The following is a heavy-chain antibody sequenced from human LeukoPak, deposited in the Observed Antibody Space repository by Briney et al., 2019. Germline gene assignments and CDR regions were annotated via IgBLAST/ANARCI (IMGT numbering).Heavy chain of an antibody. J-gene: IGHJ4*02. CDR1: GFTISSYA. CDR3: AKVPTSGWQYYFDY. V-gene: IGHV3-23*01. D-gene: IGHD6-19*01. Sequence: GGSLRLSCAASGFTISSYAMSWVRQAPGKGLEWVSGISGSGGSADYEDSVKGRFTISRDNSKSTLYLQMNSLRADDTAVYHCAKVPTSGWQYYFDYWGQGTLVTVSS. CDR2: ISGSGGSA.